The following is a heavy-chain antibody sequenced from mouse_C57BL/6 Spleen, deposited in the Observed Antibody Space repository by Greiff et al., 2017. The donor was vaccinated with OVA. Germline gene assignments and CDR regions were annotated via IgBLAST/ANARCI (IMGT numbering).Heavy chain of an antibody. J-gene: IGHJ2*01. CDR1: GYTFTTYP. CDR3: ARGTGREGYYFDY. CDR2: FHPYNDDT. D-gene: IGHD3-3*01. V-gene: IGHV1-47*01. Sequence: VMLVESGAELVKPGASVKMSCKASGYTFTTYPIEWMKQNHGKSLEWIGNFHPYNDDTKYNEKFKGKATLTVEKSSSTVYLELSRLTSDDSAVYYCARGTGREGYYFDYWGQGTTLTVSS.